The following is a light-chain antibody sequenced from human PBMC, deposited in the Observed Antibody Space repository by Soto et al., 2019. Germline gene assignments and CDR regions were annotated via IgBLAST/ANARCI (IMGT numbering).Light chain of an antibody. V-gene: IGKV1-39*01. CDR2: AAY. CDR1: QYISDY. CDR3: KQGHSTPLS. J-gene: IGKJ1*01. Sequence: DIPMTQPPSSLSASVGDRVTITCRASQYISDYLNWYQQKPGKAPDLLIFAAYNLQSGVPSRFSGRGSGTQFTLTINNLQPEDFATYFCKQGHSTPLSFGRGTKVEV.